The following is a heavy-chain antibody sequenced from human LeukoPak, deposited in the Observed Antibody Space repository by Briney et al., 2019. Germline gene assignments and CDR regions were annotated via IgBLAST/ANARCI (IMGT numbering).Heavy chain of an antibody. CDR3: ARTPDGVDY. CDR1: GFTFSSYA. J-gene: IGHJ4*02. D-gene: IGHD1-14*01. V-gene: IGHV3-23*01. CDR2: ISGSGGST. Sequence: GGSLRLSCAASGFTFSSYAMSWVRQAPGKGLEWVSAISGSGGSTYYADSVKGRFTISGDNARNSLYLQMNSLRAEDTAVYYCARTPDGVDYWGQGTLVTVSS.